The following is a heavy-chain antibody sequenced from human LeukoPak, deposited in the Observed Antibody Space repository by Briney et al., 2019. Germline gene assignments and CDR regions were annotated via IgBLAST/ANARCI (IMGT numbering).Heavy chain of an antibody. CDR2: INPNSGGT. D-gene: IGHD5-24*01. CDR3: ARWLQQNYYYYMDV. V-gene: IGHV1-2*02. CDR1: GYTFTGYY. J-gene: IGHJ6*03. Sequence: GASVKVSCKASGYTFTGYYLHWVRQAPGQGLEWKGWINPNSGGTNYAQKFQGRVTMARDTSISTAYMELSRLRSDDTAVYYCARWLQQNYYYYMDVWGKGTTVTVSS.